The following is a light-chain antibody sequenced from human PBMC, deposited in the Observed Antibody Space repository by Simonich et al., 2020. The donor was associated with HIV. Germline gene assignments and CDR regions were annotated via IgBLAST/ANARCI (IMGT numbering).Light chain of an antibody. Sequence: DIVMTQSPDSLAVSLGERATINCKSSQSVLHSANNKNYLAWYNQKPGQPPKLLIYWASARESGVPDRFIGSGSGTDFTLTISSLQAEDVAVYYCQQYYTSPLNFGGGTKVEIK. V-gene: IGKV4-1*01. CDR1: QSVLHSANNKNY. J-gene: IGKJ4*01. CDR3: QQYYTSPLN. CDR2: WAS.